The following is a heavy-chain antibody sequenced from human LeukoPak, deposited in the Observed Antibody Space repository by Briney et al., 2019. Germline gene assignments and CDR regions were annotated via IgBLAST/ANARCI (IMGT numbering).Heavy chain of an antibody. CDR1: GGTFSNSA. V-gene: IGHV1-69*06. Sequence: GSSVKVSCKASGGTFSNSAISWVRQAPGQGLEWMGRIIPIFATPTYAQNFQGRVTITADKSTSTAYMELSSLTSEDTALYYCATWAGYCWTTSCGNTFDYWGQGTFVTVSS. D-gene: IGHD2-2*01. J-gene: IGHJ4*02. CDR3: ATWAGYCWTTSCGNTFDY. CDR2: IIPIFATP.